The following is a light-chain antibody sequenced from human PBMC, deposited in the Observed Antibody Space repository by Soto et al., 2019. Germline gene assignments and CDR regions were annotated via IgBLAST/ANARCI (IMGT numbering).Light chain of an antibody. Sequence: DIVMTQSPATLSVSPGERATISCRASQSVSSNLAWYQQKPGQAPRLLIYGASTRSTGIPARFSGSGSGTDVTVIISSIKSQDSADDACQQYNNWHTARHTFGQGTKLEIK. V-gene: IGKV3-15*01. J-gene: IGKJ2*01. CDR3: QQYNNWHTARHT. CDR1: QSVSSN. CDR2: GAS.